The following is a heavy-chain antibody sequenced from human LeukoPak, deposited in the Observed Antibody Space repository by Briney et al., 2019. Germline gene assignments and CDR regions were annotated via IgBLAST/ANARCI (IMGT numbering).Heavy chain of an antibody. Sequence: PSETLSLTCTVSGGSISSDNYYWGWIRQPPGKGLEWIGSIYYSGTTYYNPSLKSRVTISVDTSKNQFSLKLSSLTAADTAVYYCAGIAVTGGDYFDPWGQGALVTVSS. CDR3: AGIAVTGGDYFDP. CDR1: GGSISSDNYY. CDR2: IYYSGTT. V-gene: IGHV4-39*07. J-gene: IGHJ5*02. D-gene: IGHD3-16*01.